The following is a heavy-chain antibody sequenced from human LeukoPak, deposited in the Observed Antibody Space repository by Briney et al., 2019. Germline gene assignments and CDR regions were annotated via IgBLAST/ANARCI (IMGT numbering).Heavy chain of an antibody. D-gene: IGHD2-2*01. J-gene: IGHJ3*02. CDR2: VYSGGSA. CDR3: AKHDSSTSRRRRTTIGAFDI. Sequence: GGSVRLSCAASGFTVSSSYMNWVRQAPGKGLEWVSVVYSGGSAYYADSVKGRFTISRDNSKNTLYLQMNSLRAEDTAVYYCAKHDSSTSRRRRTTIGAFDIWGQGTMVTVSS. V-gene: IGHV3-66*04. CDR1: GFTVSSSY.